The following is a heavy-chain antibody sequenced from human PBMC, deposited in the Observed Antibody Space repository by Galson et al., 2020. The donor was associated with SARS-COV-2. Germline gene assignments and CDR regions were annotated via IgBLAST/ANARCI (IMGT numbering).Heavy chain of an antibody. D-gene: IGHD3-10*01. V-gene: IGHV4-31*03. J-gene: IGHJ6*02. Sequence: SEPLSLTCTVSGGSISSDAFYCSWIRQYPGKGLEWIGNIFYSGNTHYNPSLKSRVSISIDTSKNQFSLKLTSVTAADTAMYYCARVWGISMHREGGDGIDVWGRGTTVTLSS. CDR2: IFYSGNT. CDR3: ARVWGISMHREGGDGIDV. CDR1: GGSISSDAFY.